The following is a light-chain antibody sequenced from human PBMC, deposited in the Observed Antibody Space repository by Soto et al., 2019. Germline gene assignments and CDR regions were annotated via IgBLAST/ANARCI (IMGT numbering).Light chain of an antibody. V-gene: IGKV3D-20*01. J-gene: IGKJ4*01. CDR3: QQYGSSPVT. CDR2: DSF. Sequence: EIVLTQSPATVSVSPGESATLPCGASQTVASSSLAWYQERPGLAPRLLIYDSFTRAAGIPDRFSGSGSGTDFTLTISRLEPEDFAVYVCQQYGSSPVTFGGGTKVDIK. CDR1: QTVASSS.